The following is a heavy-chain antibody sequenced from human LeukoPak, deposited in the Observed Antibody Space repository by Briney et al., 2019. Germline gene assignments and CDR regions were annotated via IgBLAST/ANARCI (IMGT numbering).Heavy chain of an antibody. D-gene: IGHD2-2*01. CDR1: GFTFSDYA. Sequence: PGGSLRLSCAASGFTFSDYAMTWVRQAPGKGLEWVSSISGSDGSTYYADSVKGRFTISRDNSKNTLYLQMNRLRAEDTAVYFCSKKGCTSATCYINCWGQGTLVTVSS. CDR2: ISGSDGST. V-gene: IGHV3-23*01. CDR3: SKKGCTSATCYINC. J-gene: IGHJ4*02.